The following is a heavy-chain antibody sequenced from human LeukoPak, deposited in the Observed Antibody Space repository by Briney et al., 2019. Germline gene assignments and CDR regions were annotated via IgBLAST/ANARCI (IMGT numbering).Heavy chain of an antibody. V-gene: IGHV4-61*08. CDR3: ARLDYVRWFDP. CDR2: IYYSGST. CDR1: GGSISSGGYY. Sequence: SQTLSLTCTVSGGSISSGGYYWSWIRQPPGKGLEWIGYIYYSGSTNYNPSLKSRVTISVDTSKNQFSLKLSSVTAADTAVYYCARLDYVRWFDPWGQGTLVTVSS. J-gene: IGHJ5*02. D-gene: IGHD3-10*02.